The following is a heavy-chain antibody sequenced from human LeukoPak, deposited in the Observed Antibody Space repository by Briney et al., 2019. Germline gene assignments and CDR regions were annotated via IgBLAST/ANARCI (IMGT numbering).Heavy chain of an antibody. CDR2: INSDETST. CDR3: ARRGYDAGTRDY. CDR1: RFTLSSYW. Sequence: GGSLRLSCAASRFTLSSYWMHWVRQAPGKGLVWVSRINSDETSTSYADSVKGRFTISRDNAKNTLYLQMLSLRAEDTAVYYCARRGYDAGTRDYWGQGTLVTVSS. J-gene: IGHJ4*02. D-gene: IGHD6-13*01. V-gene: IGHV3-74*01.